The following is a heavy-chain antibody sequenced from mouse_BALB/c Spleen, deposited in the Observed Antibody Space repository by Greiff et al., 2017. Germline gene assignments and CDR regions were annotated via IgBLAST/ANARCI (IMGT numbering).Heavy chain of an antibody. CDR3: ARHGNYFDY. V-gene: IGHV5-12-1*01. J-gene: IGHJ2*01. CDR2: ISSGGGST. CDR1: GFAFSSYD. Sequence: EVKLMESGGGLVKPGGSLKLSCAASGFAFSSYDMSWVRQTPEKRLEWVAYISSGGGSTYYPDTVKGRFTISRDNAKYTLYLQMSSLKSEDTAMYYCARHGNYFDYWGQGTTLTVSS.